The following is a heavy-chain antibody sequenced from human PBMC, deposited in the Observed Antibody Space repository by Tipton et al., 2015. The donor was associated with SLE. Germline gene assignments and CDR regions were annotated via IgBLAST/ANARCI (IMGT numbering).Heavy chain of an antibody. CDR3: ARVPPYYGDYGVYYFDY. D-gene: IGHD4-17*01. J-gene: IGHJ4*02. V-gene: IGHV4-39*07. CDR2: IYHSGST. Sequence: TLSLTRTVSGGSISSSSYYWGWIRQPPGKGLEWIGSIYHSGSTNYNPSLKSRVTISVDKSKNQFSLKLSSVTAADTAVYYCARVPPYYGDYGVYYFDYWGQGTLVTVSS. CDR1: GGSISSSSYY.